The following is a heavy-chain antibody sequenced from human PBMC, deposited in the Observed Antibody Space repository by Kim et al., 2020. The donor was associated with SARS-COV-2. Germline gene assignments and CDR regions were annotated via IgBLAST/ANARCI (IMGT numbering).Heavy chain of an antibody. CDR3: ARRQQPPPIYILDY. V-gene: IGHV4-31*03. CDR2: IHYIGNT. CDR1: GDSISRAGFY. Sequence: SQTLSLTCTVSGDSISRAGFYWTWIRQHPGKGLEWIGYIHYIGNTYYNPSLLSRVTVSVDTSKNQFSLQVTSVTVADTAVDYCARRQQPPPIYILDYLGQ. J-gene: IGHJ4*02. D-gene: IGHD5-18*01.